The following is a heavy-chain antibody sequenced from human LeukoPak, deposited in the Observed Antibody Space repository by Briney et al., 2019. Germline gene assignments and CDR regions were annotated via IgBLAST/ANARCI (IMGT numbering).Heavy chain of an antibody. CDR2: IYYSGST. CDR3: ARVDYYYAFDI. Sequence: GALAHIYSVSGGSSIGYYWSWILQTPGKGLEWIGYIYYSGSTNYNPSLKSRVTISVDTSKNQFSLKLSSVTAADTAVYYCARVDYYYAFDIWGQGTMVTVSS. J-gene: IGHJ3*02. D-gene: IGHD3-10*01. CDR1: GGSSIGYY. V-gene: IGHV4-59*01.